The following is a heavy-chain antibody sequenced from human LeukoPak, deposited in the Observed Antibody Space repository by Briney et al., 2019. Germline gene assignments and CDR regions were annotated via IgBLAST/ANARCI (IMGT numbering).Heavy chain of an antibody. CDR3: ARVGIVSRMTTVTIFLGY. CDR1: GYTFTGYY. D-gene: IGHD4-11*01. Sequence: ASVKVSCKASGYTFTGYYMHWVRQAPGQGLEWMGWINPNSGGTSYAQKFQGRVTMTRDTSISTAYMELSRLRSDDTAVYYCARVGIVSRMTTVTIFLGYWGQGTLVTVSS. CDR2: INPNSGGT. J-gene: IGHJ4*02. V-gene: IGHV1-2*02.